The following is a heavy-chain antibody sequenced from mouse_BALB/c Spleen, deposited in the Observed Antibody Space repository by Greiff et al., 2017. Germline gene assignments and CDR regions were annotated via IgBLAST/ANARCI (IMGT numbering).Heavy chain of an antibody. J-gene: IGHJ4*01. V-gene: IGHV5-6-3*01. CDR2: INSNGGST. CDR1: GFTFSSYG. CDR3: AARGAMDY. Sequence: DVKLVESGGGLVQPGGSLKLSCAASGFTFSSYGMSWVRQTPDKRLELVATINSNGGSTYYPDSVKGRFTFSRDNAKNTLYLQMSSLKSEDTAMYYCAARGAMDYWGQGTSVTVSS.